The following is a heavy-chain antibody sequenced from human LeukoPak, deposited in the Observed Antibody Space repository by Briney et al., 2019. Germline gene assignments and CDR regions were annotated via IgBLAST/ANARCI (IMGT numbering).Heavy chain of an antibody. D-gene: IGHD3-22*01. CDR3: ARATYYSDSSAPVVDY. CDR1: GGSISSYY. V-gene: IGHV4-59*01. CDR2: IYYSGST. J-gene: IGHJ4*02. Sequence: SETLSLTCTVSGGSISSYYWSWIRQPPGKGLEWIGYIYYSGSTNYNPSLKSRVTISVDTSKNQFSLKLSSVTAADTAVYYCARATYYSDSSAPVVDYSGQGTLVTVSS.